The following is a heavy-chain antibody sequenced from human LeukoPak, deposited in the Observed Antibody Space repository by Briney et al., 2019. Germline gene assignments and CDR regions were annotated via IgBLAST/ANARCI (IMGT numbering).Heavy chain of an antibody. V-gene: IGHV1-46*01. Sequence: ASVKVSCKASGYTITSYHMHWVRLAPGQGLEWMGIINPSGDSRSYAQKFQGRVTMTRDTSTSTVYMELSSLKSEDTAVYYCARAGSSGWFFDYWGQGTLVTVSS. CDR3: ARAGSSGWFFDY. D-gene: IGHD6-19*01. J-gene: IGHJ4*02. CDR2: INPSGDSR. CDR1: GYTITSYH.